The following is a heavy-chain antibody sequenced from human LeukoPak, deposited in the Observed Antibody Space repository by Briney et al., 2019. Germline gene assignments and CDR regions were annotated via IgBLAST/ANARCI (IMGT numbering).Heavy chain of an antibody. J-gene: IGHJ6*03. CDR3: AKCGVLLWFGSYYYMDV. V-gene: IGHV3-7*01. Sequence: GGSLRLSCAASGFTFSNYWMSWVRQAPGKGLEWVANIKQDGSEKYYVDSVKGRFTISRDNAKNSLYLQMNSLRAEDTAVYYCAKCGVLLWFGSYYYMDVWGKGTTVTISS. CDR2: IKQDGSEK. CDR1: GFTFSNYW. D-gene: IGHD3-10*01.